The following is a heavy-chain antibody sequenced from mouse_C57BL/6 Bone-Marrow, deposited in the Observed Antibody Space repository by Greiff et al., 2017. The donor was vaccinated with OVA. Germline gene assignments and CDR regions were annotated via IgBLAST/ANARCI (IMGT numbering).Heavy chain of an antibody. D-gene: IGHD3-2*02. CDR3: ARQLRLRTFYAMDY. CDR1: GFTFSDYY. CDR2: ISNGGGST. V-gene: IGHV5-12*01. J-gene: IGHJ4*01. Sequence: EVKLVESGGGLVQPGGSLKLSCAASGFTFSDYYMYWVRQTPEKRLEWVAYISNGGGSTYYPDTVKGRFTISRDNAKNTLYLQMSRLKSEDTAMYYCARQLRLRTFYAMDYWGQRTSVTVSS.